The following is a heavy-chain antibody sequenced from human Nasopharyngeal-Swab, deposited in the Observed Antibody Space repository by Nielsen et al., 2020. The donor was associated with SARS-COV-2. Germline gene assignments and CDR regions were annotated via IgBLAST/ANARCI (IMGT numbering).Heavy chain of an antibody. CDR1: GGSISSSSYY. D-gene: IGHD6-13*01. Sequence: SETLSLTCTVSGGSISSSSYYWGWIRQPPGKGLEWIGSIYYSGSTYYNPSLKSRVTISVDTSKNQFSLKLSSVTAADTAVYYCARRLVSSWYDAFDIWGQGTMVTVPS. V-gene: IGHV4-39*01. CDR2: IYYSGST. CDR3: ARRLVSSWYDAFDI. J-gene: IGHJ3*02.